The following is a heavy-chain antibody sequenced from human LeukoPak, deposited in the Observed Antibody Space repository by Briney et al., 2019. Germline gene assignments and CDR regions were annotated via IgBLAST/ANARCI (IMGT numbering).Heavy chain of an antibody. Sequence: AAVKVSCKASGYTFTGYYMHWVRQAPGQGLEWMGWINPNSGGTNYAQKFQGRVTMTRDTSISTAYMELSRLRSDDTAVYYCARVPRFSVRGPFDYWGQGTLVTVSS. V-gene: IGHV1-2*02. CDR1: GYTFTGYY. D-gene: IGHD3-10*01. CDR2: INPNSGGT. J-gene: IGHJ4*02. CDR3: ARVPRFSVRGPFDY.